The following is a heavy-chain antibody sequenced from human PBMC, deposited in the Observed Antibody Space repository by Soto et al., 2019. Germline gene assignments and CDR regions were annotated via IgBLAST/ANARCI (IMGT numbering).Heavy chain of an antibody. D-gene: IGHD3-3*01. V-gene: IGHV3-11*01. J-gene: IGHJ6*03. CDR2: ISSSGSTI. Sequence: GVLRLSCAASGFTFSDYYMSWIRQAPGKGLEWVSYISSSGSTIYYADSVKGRFTISRDNAKNSLYLQMNSLRAEDTAVYYCAREPTIFGVVTYYMDVWGKGTTVTVSS. CDR3: AREPTIFGVVTYYMDV. CDR1: GFTFSDYY.